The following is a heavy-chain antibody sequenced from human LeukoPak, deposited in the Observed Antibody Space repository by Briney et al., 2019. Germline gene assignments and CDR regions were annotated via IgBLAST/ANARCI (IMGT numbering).Heavy chain of an antibody. CDR2: ISAYNGNT. Sequence: ASVKVSCKASGYTFTSYGISWVRQAPGQGLEWMGWISAYNGNTNYAQKLQGRVTMTTDTSTSTAYMELRSLRSDDTAVYYCAREQLDYDSSPHPDDAFDIWGQGTMVTVSS. D-gene: IGHD3-22*01. J-gene: IGHJ3*02. CDR3: AREQLDYDSSPHPDDAFDI. CDR1: GYTFTSYG. V-gene: IGHV1-18*01.